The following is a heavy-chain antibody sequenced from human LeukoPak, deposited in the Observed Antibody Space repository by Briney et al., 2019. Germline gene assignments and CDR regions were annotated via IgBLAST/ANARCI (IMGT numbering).Heavy chain of an antibody. J-gene: IGHJ4*02. Sequence: SVKVSCKASGYTFTGYYIHWVRQAPGQGLEWMGRIIPILGIANYAQKFQGRVTITADKSTSTAYMELSSLRSEDTAVYYCARVKHDSSGYYTPTFDYWGQGTLVTVSS. CDR3: ARVKHDSSGYYTPTFDY. D-gene: IGHD3-22*01. V-gene: IGHV1-69*04. CDR2: IIPILGIA. CDR1: GYTFTGYY.